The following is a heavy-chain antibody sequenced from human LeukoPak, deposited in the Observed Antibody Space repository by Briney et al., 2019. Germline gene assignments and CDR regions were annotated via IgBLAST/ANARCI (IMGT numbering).Heavy chain of an antibody. D-gene: IGHD3-3*01. V-gene: IGHV4-39*01. J-gene: IGHJ6*03. CDR1: GGSISSSHYY. CDR3: ARQISDYYYYYIDV. Sequence: SETLSLTCTVSGGSISSSHYYWGWIRQPPGKGLEWIGTIYYSGTTYYNPSLDSRITISEDTSKNQFSQTLRSVTATDTAVYYCARQISDYYYYYIDVWGKGTTVTVSS. CDR2: IYYSGTT.